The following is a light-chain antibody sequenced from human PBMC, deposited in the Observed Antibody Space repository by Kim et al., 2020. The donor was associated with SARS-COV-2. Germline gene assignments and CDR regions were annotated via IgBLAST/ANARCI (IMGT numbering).Light chain of an antibody. Sequence: AGGDRVTITCQASHEISKYLKWHQQRPGKAPKLLIYDASNLETGVPSRFSGSGSGTDFTLTISSLQPEDIATYYCQQYDDRSPITFGQGTRLEIK. V-gene: IGKV1-33*01. CDR3: QQYDDRSPIT. J-gene: IGKJ5*01. CDR1: HEISKY. CDR2: DAS.